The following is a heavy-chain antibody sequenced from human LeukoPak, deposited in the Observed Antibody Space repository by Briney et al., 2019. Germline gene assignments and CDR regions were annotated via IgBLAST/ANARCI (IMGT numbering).Heavy chain of an antibody. D-gene: IGHD3-22*01. Sequence: ASVKVSCKASGYTFSSYSISWVRQAPGQGLEWIGWISNYDGSTKFAQNLQGRVTLTTDTSTSTAYMELRSLRSDDTAVYYGARERWDYFDSSGYSFWGQGTLVTVS. CDR3: ARERWDYFDSSGYSF. CDR2: ISNYDGST. CDR1: GYTFSSYS. J-gene: IGHJ4*02. V-gene: IGHV1-18*01.